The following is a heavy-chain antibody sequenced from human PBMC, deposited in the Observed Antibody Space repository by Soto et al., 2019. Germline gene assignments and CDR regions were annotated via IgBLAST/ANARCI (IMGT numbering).Heavy chain of an antibody. J-gene: IGHJ6*02. Sequence: SETLSLTCTVSGGSISSSSYYWGWIRQPPGKGLEWIGSIYYSGSTYYNPSLKSRVTISVDTSKNQFSLKLSSVTAADTAVYYCARVTGRYYYGMDVWGQGTTVTVYS. CDR1: GGSISSSSYY. V-gene: IGHV4-39*01. CDR3: ARVTGRYYYGMDV. D-gene: IGHD2-21*02. CDR2: IYYSGST.